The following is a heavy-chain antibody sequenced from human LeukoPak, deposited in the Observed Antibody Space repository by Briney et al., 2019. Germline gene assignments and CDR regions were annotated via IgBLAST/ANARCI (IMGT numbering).Heavy chain of an antibody. Sequence: GGSLRLSCAASGFTFSSYSMNWVRQAPGKGLEWVSYISSSSSTIYYADSVKGRFTIARDDSKKTQYLQMNSLRADDTAVYYCAKDNGIVGATYLDYWGQGTLVTVSA. CDR3: AKDNGIVGATYLDY. D-gene: IGHD1-26*01. V-gene: IGHV3-48*04. CDR2: ISSSSSTI. J-gene: IGHJ4*02. CDR1: GFTFSSYS.